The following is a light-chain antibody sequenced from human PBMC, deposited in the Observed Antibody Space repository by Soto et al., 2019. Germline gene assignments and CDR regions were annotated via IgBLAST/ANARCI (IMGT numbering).Light chain of an antibody. V-gene: IGLV1-44*01. J-gene: IGLJ2*01. CDR3: SAWDDSLKVVL. CDR2: NNN. CDR1: SSNVGSNT. Sequence: QSVLTQPPSASGTPGQRLTISCSGSSSNVGSNTVNWYQQLPGRAPKLLIYNNNQRPSGVPDRFSDSKSGTAASLAISGLQSEDEADYYCSAWDDSLKVVLFGGGTKLTVL.